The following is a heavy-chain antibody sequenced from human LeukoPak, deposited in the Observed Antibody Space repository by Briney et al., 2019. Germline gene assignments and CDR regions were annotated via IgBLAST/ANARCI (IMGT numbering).Heavy chain of an antibody. V-gene: IGHV1-69*13. CDR1: GGTFSSYV. Sequence: ASVKVSCKASGGTFSSYVISWVRQAPGQGLEWMGGIIPIFGTANYAQKFQGRVTITADESTSTAYMELSSLRSEDTAVYYCARALLRYCSSTSCYWFAPWGQGTLVTVSS. J-gene: IGHJ5*02. D-gene: IGHD2-2*01. CDR3: ARALLRYCSSTSCYWFAP. CDR2: IIPIFGTA.